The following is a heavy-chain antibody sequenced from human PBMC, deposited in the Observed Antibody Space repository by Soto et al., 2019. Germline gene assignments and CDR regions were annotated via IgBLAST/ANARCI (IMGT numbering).Heavy chain of an antibody. CDR1: GYSFTSYS. D-gene: IGHD3-3*01. CDR3: AREHYSWSHYCFDN. J-gene: IGHJ4*01. V-gene: IGHV1-3*01. CDR2: INAGNGNT. Sequence: ASVKVSCKASGYSFTSYSIQWVRQAPGQRLEWMGWINAGNGNTKYSQKLQGRVTITRETSARTAYMELSSLRSEETAVYYCAREHYSWSHYCFDNWGHGTLVTVSS.